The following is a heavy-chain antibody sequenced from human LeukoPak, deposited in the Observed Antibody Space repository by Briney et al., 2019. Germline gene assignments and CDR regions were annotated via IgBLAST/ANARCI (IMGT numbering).Heavy chain of an antibody. J-gene: IGHJ4*02. D-gene: IGHD5-18*01. Sequence: ASVRVSCMSSVYTFTSYYMHSVRQTPGQGVWWMGIIYPSGGSTSYEQTFQVKVTMTRDTSTSTVYMELSSLRSEDTAVYYCARVHKRVYSYGLDFDYWGQGTLVTVSS. V-gene: IGHV1-46*01. CDR3: ARVHKRVYSYGLDFDY. CDR1: VYTFTSYY. CDR2: IYPSGGST.